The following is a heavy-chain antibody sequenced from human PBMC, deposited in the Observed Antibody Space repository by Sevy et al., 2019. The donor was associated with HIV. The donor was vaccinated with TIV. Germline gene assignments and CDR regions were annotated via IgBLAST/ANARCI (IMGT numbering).Heavy chain of an antibody. CDR3: TWETSVDISAI. Sequence: GGSLRLSCAVSGITFSDAWMSWVRQAPGKGLEWVGRIKSNGSGGTTDYPAPVKGRFTISRDDSKNTLYLQMNSLKSDDTAVYFCTWETSVDISAIWGQGTLVTVSS. V-gene: IGHV3-15*01. D-gene: IGHD1-26*01. CDR2: IKSNGSGGTT. J-gene: IGHJ4*02. CDR1: GITFSDAW.